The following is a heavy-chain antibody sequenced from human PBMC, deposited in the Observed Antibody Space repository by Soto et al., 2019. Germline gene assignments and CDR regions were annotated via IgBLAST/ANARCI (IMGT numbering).Heavy chain of an antibody. CDR1: GGSISSSSYY. V-gene: IGHV4-39*01. CDR3: ARHTPAISISDH. Sequence: QLQLQESGPGLVKPSETLSLTCTVSGGSISSSSYYWGWIRQPPGKGLEWIGSIYYSGSTHYNPSLKSRVTIPVDTSKNQFSLKLSSVTAADTAVYYCARHTPAISISDHWGQGTLVTVSS. CDR2: IYYSGST. D-gene: IGHD2-15*01. J-gene: IGHJ4*02.